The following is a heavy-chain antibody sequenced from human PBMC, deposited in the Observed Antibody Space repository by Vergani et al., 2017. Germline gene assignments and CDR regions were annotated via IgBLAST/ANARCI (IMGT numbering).Heavy chain of an antibody. D-gene: IGHD5-24*01. CDR1: GGSISSYY. CDR2: IYYSGST. CDR3: ARGLRWLQFGYFDY. Sequence: QVQLQESGPGLVKPSETLSLTCTVSGGSISSYYCSWIRQPPGKGLEWIGYIYYSGSTNYNPSLKSRVTISVDTSKNQFSLKLSSVTAADTAVYYCARGLRWLQFGYFDYWGQGTLVTVSS. V-gene: IGHV4-59*01. J-gene: IGHJ4*02.